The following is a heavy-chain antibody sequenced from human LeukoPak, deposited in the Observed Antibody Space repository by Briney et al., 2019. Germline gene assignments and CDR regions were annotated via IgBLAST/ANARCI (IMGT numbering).Heavy chain of an antibody. CDR3: ARDPTGTRGAFDI. V-gene: IGHV4-30-2*01. CDR2: IYHSGST. CDR1: GGSISSGGYY. J-gene: IGHJ3*02. Sequence: ASETLSLTCTVSGGSISSGGYYWSWIRQPPGKGLEWIGYIYHSGSTYYNPSLKSRVTISVDRSKNQFSLKLSSVTAADTAVYYCARDPTGTRGAFDIWGQGTMVTVSS. D-gene: IGHD1/OR15-1a*01.